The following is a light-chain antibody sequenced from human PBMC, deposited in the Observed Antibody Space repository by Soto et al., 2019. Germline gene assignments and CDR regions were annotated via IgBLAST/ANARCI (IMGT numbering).Light chain of an antibody. V-gene: IGLV1-44*01. Sequence: QSVLTQAPSASGTPGQRVTISCSGSISNIGTKSVNWYQQLPGKAPILLIYDDIERPSGVPERFSGSKSGTSASLAISGLQSEDEADYYCAAWDDSLNGNWVFGGGTQLTVL. J-gene: IGLJ3*02. CDR2: DDI. CDR3: AAWDDSLNGNWV. CDR1: ISNIGTKS.